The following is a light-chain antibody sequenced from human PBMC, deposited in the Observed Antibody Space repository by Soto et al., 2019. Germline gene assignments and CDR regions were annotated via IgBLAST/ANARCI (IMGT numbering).Light chain of an antibody. J-gene: IGLJ2*01. Sequence: QPVLTQPPSASGSPGQSVTISCTGTSSDVGSYNYVSWYQQHPGKAPKLMIFEVSKRPSGVPDRFSGSKSGNTASLTVSGLQAEDEADYYCTSYAGSNNFVFGGGTKLTVL. CDR2: EVS. CDR3: TSYAGSNNFV. V-gene: IGLV2-8*01. CDR1: SSDVGSYNY.